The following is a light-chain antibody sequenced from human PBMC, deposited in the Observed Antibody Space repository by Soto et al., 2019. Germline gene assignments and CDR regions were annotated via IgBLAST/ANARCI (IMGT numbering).Light chain of an antibody. CDR2: DAS. J-gene: IGKJ1*01. CDR1: RDIGNY. CDR3: QQYDNLPWT. V-gene: IGKV1-33*01. Sequence: DIQMTQSPSSLSASAGDRVTITCQASRDIGNYLNWFQQKPGKAPKLLLYDASNLQTGVPSRFSGSGSTTLFTFTITSLQPEDIATYYGQQYDNLPWTFGQGTKVEIK.